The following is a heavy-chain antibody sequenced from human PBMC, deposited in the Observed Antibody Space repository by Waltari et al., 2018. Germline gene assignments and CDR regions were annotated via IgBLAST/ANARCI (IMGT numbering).Heavy chain of an antibody. D-gene: IGHD1-1*01. J-gene: IGHJ4*02. CDR2: ISSSGDTI. V-gene: IGHV3-48*03. Sequence: EVQLVESGGGLVQPAGSLRLSCAASGFTFSSYEMSWVRQAPGKGLEWISYISSSGDTIHYADSVKGRFTISRDNAKNSLYLQMNGLRVEDAAVYYCVRDKEVGQSLRRPYWGQGTRVTVSS. CDR1: GFTFSSYE. CDR3: VRDKEVGQSLRRPY.